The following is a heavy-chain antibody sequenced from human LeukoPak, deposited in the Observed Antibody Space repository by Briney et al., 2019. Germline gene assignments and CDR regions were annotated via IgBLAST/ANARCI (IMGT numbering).Heavy chain of an antibody. CDR3: AKGDFYGSGRDYYYYMDV. CDR1: GFTFSSYG. D-gene: IGHD3-10*01. Sequence: GGSLRLSCAASGFTFSSYGMSWVRQAPGKGLEWVSSISGSGGSTYYADSVKGRFTISRDNSKNTLYLQMNSLRAEDTAVYYCAKGDFYGSGRDYYYYMDVWGKGTTVTISS. CDR2: ISGSGGST. J-gene: IGHJ6*03. V-gene: IGHV3-23*01.